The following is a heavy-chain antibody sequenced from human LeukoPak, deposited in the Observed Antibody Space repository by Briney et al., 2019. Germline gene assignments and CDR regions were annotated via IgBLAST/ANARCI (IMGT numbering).Heavy chain of an antibody. CDR2: INHSGST. D-gene: IGHD3-22*01. CDR1: GGSFSGYY. CDR3: ARTSIYYDSSGYRS. V-gene: IGHV4-34*01. J-gene: IGHJ5*02. Sequence: SETLSLTCAVYGGSFSGYYWSWIRQPPGKGLEWIGEINHSGSTNYNPSLKSRVTISVDTSKNQFSLKLSSVTAADTAVYYCARTSIYYDSSGYRSWGQGTLVAVSS.